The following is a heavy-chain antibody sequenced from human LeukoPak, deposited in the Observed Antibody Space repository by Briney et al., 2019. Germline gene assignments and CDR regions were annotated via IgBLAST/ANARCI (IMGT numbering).Heavy chain of an antibody. V-gene: IGHV5-51*01. Sequence: GVALNIYCQGSGYSFTSYWMGWVRPIPGKGLARMGIIYPGASDTKYSPSFQGQVTISADKSISTAYLQWSSLKASDTAMYYCARRSSSWDRYDNWGQGTLVTVSS. CDR3: ARRSSSWDRYDN. CDR1: GYSFTSYW. J-gene: IGHJ4*02. CDR2: IYPGASDT. D-gene: IGHD6-13*01.